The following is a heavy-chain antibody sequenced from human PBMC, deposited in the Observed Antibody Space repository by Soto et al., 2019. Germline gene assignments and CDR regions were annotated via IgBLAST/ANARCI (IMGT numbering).Heavy chain of an antibody. D-gene: IGHD1-7*01. V-gene: IGHV3-30-3*01. Sequence: QVQLVESGGGVVQPGRSLRLSCAASGFTFSSYAMHWVRQAPGKGLEWVAVISYDGSNKYYADSVKGRFTISRDNSKNTLYLKMNSLGAEDTGVYYCARASDTWYNWHYGPYYYGMDVWGQGTTVTVSS. J-gene: IGHJ6*02. CDR3: ARASDTWYNWHYGPYYYGMDV. CDR1: GFTFSSYA. CDR2: ISYDGSNK.